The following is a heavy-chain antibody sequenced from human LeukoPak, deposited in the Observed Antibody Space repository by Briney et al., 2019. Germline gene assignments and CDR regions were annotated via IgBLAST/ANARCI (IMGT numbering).Heavy chain of an antibody. J-gene: IGHJ4*02. CDR2: IYYSGNT. CDR1: GGSVSSGSYY. Sequence: SEALSLTCTVSGGSVSSGSYYWSWIRQPPGKGLEWIGYIYYSGNTNYNPSLKSRVTISVDTSKNQFSLKLSSVTAADTAVYYCAREGLATMIRGVIPYWGQGTLVTVSS. D-gene: IGHD3-10*01. CDR3: AREGLATMIRGVIPY. V-gene: IGHV4-61*01.